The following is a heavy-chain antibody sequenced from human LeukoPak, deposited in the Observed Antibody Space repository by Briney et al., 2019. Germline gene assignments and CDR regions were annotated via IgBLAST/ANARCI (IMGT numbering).Heavy chain of an antibody. CDR1: AFTFSANE. D-gene: IGHD6-13*01. J-gene: IGHJ5*02. CDR2: INDSGNT. Sequence: GSLRPACAVSAFTFSANEMNWVRQPAGDGREWIGEINDSGNTNYNPSLKSRVTISADTSKNPFSMKLSSVTAADTAVYYCARGFMSSSWYLNWFDPWGQGTLVTVSS. CDR3: ARGFMSSSWYLNWFDP. V-gene: IGHV4-34*01.